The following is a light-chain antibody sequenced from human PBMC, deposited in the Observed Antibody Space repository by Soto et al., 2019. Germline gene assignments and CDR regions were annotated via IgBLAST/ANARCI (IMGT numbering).Light chain of an antibody. J-gene: IGLJ1*01. V-gene: IGLV1-40*01. CDR2: SDN. CDR1: SSNIGAGYV. Sequence: QSVLTQPPSVSGAPGQRVTISCTGSSSNIGAGYVVHWYQQLPGAAPKLLIFSDNNRPSGVPDRFSGSKPGTSASLAITGLRAEDEADYYCQSYDNNSDYVFGTGTKVTAL. CDR3: QSYDNNSDYV.